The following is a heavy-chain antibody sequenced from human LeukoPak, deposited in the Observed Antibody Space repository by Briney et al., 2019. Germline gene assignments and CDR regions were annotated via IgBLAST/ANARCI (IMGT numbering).Heavy chain of an antibody. D-gene: IGHD3-3*01. CDR1: GGSISSGAYY. CDR3: ARDRYDSYPMDV. CDR2: AHNSGST. J-gene: IGHJ6*02. V-gene: IGHV4-31*03. Sequence: SQTLSLTCTVSGGSISSGAYYWSWIRQHPGKGLEWIGYAHNSGSTYYNPPLKSRISISVDTSKNQFSLKLSSVTAADTAVYYCARDRYDSYPMDVWGQGTTVTVSS.